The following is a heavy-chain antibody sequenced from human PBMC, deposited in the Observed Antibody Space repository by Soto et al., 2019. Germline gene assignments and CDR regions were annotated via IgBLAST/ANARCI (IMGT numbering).Heavy chain of an antibody. J-gene: IGHJ5*02. CDR3: ARAPPDIVVVPAAMPVWFDP. CDR2: IYYSGST. V-gene: IGHV4-59*01. Sequence: SETLSLTCTVSGDSISSYYWSWIRQPPGKGLEWIGYIYYSGSTNYNPSLKSRVTISVDTSKNQFSLKLSSVTAADTAVYYCARAPPDIVVVPAAMPVWFDPWGQGTLVTVSS. D-gene: IGHD2-2*01. CDR1: GDSISSYY.